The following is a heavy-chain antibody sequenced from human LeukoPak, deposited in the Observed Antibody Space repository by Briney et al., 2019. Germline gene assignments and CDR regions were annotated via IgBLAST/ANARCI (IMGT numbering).Heavy chain of an antibody. CDR3: AKESGSGSYYTYYYYYGMDV. Sequence: PGGSLRLSCAASGFTFSSYAMSWVRQAPGKGLEWVSAISGSGGSTYYADSVKGRFTISRDNSKNTLNLQMNSLRAEDTAVYYCAKESGSGSYYTYYYYYGMDVWGKGTTVTVSS. V-gene: IGHV3-23*01. CDR2: ISGSGGST. J-gene: IGHJ6*04. CDR1: GFTFSSYA. D-gene: IGHD3-10*01.